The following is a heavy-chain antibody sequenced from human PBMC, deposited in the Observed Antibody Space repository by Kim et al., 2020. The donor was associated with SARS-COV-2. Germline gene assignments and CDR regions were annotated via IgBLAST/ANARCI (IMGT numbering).Heavy chain of an antibody. J-gene: IGHJ4*02. CDR3: AKDNRPSIAVAGVYGY. V-gene: IGHV3-9*01. CDR1: GFTFDDYA. CDR2: ISWNSGSI. D-gene: IGHD6-19*01. Sequence: GGSLRLSCAASGFTFDDYAMHWVRQAPGKGLEWVSGISWNSGSIGYADSVKGRFTISRDNAKNSLYLQMNSLRAEDTALYYCAKDNRPSIAVAGVYGYWGQGTLVTVSS.